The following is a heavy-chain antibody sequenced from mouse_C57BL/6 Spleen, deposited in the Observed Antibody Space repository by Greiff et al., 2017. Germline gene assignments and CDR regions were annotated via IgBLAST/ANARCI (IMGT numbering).Heavy chain of an antibody. J-gene: IGHJ2*01. D-gene: IGHD1-1*01. CDR2: IDPETGGT. Sequence: QVQLQQSGAELVRPGASVTLSCKASGYTFTDYEMHWVKQTPVHGLEWIGAIDPETGGTAYNQKFKGTAILTADKSSSTAYMELRSLTSEDSAVYYCTRRVYYGSSPNYFDDGGQGTTLTVSS. CDR3: TRRVYYGSSPNYFDD. V-gene: IGHV1-15*01. CDR1: GYTFTDYE.